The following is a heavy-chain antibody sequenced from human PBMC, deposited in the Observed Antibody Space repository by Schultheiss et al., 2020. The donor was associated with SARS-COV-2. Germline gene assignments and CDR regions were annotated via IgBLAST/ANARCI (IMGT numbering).Heavy chain of an antibody. CDR1: GYTFTGYY. CDR3: AAETTVTTYGMDV. J-gene: IGHJ6*02. D-gene: IGHD4-11*01. V-gene: IGHV1-2*02. CDR2: INPNSGGT. Sequence: ASVKVSCKASGYTFTGYYMHWVRQAPGQGLEWMGWINPNSGGTNYAQKFQGRVTMTRDTSISTAYMELSRLRSDDTAVYYCAAETTVTTYGMDVWGQGTTVTVSS.